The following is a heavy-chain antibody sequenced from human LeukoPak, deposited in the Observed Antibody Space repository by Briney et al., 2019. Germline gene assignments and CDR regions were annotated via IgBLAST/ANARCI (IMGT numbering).Heavy chain of an antibody. J-gene: IGHJ4*02. CDR3: ARGRYYYDSSDPLDY. CDR1: GGSISSYY. V-gene: IGHV4-59*01. Sequence: SETLSLTCTISGGSISSYYWSWIRQPPGKGLEWIGYIYYSGSTNYNPSLKSRVTISVDTSKNQFSLKLSSVTAADPAVYYCARGRYYYDSSDPLDYWGQGTLVTVSS. D-gene: IGHD3-22*01. CDR2: IYYSGST.